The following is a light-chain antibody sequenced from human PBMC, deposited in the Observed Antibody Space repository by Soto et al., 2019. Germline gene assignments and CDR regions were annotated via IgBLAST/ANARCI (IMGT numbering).Light chain of an antibody. J-gene: IGKJ4*01. CDR1: QSISSW. V-gene: IGKV1-5*01. CDR3: QQYNSYSLT. CDR2: DAS. Sequence: DIDMTQSPASLSASVGDRVTITCRASQSISSWLAWYQQKPRKAPKLLIYDASSLESGVPSRFSGSGSGTEFTLTISSLQPDEFATYYCQQYNSYSLTFGGGAKVDIK.